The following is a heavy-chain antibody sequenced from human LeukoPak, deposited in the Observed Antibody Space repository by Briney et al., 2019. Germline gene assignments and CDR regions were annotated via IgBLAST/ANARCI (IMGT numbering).Heavy chain of an antibody. D-gene: IGHD3-10*01. CDR2: INHSGST. V-gene: IGHV4-34*01. J-gene: IGHJ4*02. CDR3: ARSPPQGEDFDY. Sequence: PSETLSLTCAVYGGSFSGYYWSWIRQPPGKGLEWIGEINHSGSTNYNPSLKSRVTISVDTSKNQFSLKLSSVTAADTAVYYCARSPPQGEDFDYWGQGTLVTVSS. CDR1: GGSFSGYY.